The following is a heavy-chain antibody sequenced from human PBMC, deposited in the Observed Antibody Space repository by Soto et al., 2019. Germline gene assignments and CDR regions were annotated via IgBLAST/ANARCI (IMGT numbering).Heavy chain of an antibody. D-gene: IGHD6-13*01. CDR1: GFTFSNYI. J-gene: IGHJ5*02. V-gene: IGHV3-30-3*01. CDR3: ARHPERIAQIGWFDP. CDR2: ILHDGNNR. Sequence: GGSLRLSCAASGFTFSNYILHWVRQAPGKGLEWVAMILHDGNNRYYADSVKGRFTISRDNAKNSLYLQMNSLRAEDTAVYYCARHPERIAQIGWFDPWGQGTLVTVSS.